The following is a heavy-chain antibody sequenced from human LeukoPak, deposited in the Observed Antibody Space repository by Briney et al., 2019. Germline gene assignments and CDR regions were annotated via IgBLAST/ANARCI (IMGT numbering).Heavy chain of an antibody. CDR3: ASQYYYAMDV. CDR2: IDPSDGGT. V-gene: IGHV1-46*01. D-gene: IGHD4-11*01. Sequence: GASVKVSCKASGYTFTTYYMHWVRQAPGQGLEWMGIIDPSDGGTTYAQKFQGRVTMTRDTSTSTVYMELSSLRSDDTAVYYCASQYYYAMDVWGQGTTVTVSS. CDR1: GYTFTTYY. J-gene: IGHJ6*02.